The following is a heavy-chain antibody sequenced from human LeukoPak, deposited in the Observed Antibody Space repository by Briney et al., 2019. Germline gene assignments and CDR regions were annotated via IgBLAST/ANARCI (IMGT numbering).Heavy chain of an antibody. J-gene: IGHJ5*02. CDR1: GGSISSGGYS. Sequence: PSETLSPTCAVSGGSISSGGYSWSWIRQPPGKGLEWIGYIYHSGSTYYNPSLKSRVTISVDRSKNQFSLKLSSVTAADTAVYYCARGTHPNYCSGGSCFNWFDPWGQGTLVTVSS. D-gene: IGHD2-15*01. V-gene: IGHV4-30-2*01. CDR2: IYHSGST. CDR3: ARGTHPNYCSGGSCFNWFDP.